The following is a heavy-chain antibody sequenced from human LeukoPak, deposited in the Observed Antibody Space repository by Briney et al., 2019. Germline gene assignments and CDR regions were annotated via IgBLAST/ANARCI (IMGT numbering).Heavy chain of an antibody. Sequence: GGSLRLSCAASGFTFSSYGMSWVRQAPGKGLEWVSAISGSGGSTYYADSVKGRFTISRDNSKNTLYLQMNSLRAEDTAVYYCARVTGYCSGGCGYYYYYYMDVWGKGTTVTVSS. V-gene: IGHV3-23*01. CDR2: ISGSGGST. CDR1: GFTFSSYG. J-gene: IGHJ6*03. D-gene: IGHD2-15*01. CDR3: ARVTGYCSGGCGYYYYYYMDV.